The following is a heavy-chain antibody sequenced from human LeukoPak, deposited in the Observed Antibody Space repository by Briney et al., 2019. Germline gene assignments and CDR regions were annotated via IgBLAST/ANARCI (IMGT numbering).Heavy chain of an antibody. CDR1: GGSISSSSHY. CDR3: ARFTPSSDYQFAFDS. J-gene: IGHJ4*02. Sequence: SETLSLTCTVSGGSISSSSHYWGWIRQPPGKGLELIGSIYYSGSTYYNPSLKSRVTISVDTSKNQFSLKLSSVTAADTAVYYCARFTPSSDYQFAFDSWGQGTLVTVSS. V-gene: IGHV4-39*01. CDR2: IYYSGST. D-gene: IGHD4-11*01.